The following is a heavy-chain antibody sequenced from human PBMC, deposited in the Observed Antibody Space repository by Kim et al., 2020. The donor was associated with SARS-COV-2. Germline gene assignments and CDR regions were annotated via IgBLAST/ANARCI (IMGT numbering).Heavy chain of an antibody. D-gene: IGHD6-19*01. Sequence: KGRFTISRDNSKNTLYLQMNSLRAEDTAVYYCAREVAVAGTQYYYYGMDVWGQGTTVTVSS. J-gene: IGHJ6*02. CDR3: AREVAVAGTQYYYYGMDV. V-gene: IGHV3-30*07.